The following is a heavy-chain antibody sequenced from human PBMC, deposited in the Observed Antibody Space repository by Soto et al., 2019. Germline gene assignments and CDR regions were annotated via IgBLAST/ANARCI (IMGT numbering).Heavy chain of an antibody. V-gene: IGHV4-59*07. Sequence: SDTLSLTCTVSGGSLSSYYWTWIRQSPGKGLEWIGYVYFSGNTNYNPSLKSRVTISIDTSKNQFSLRLASVTAADTVFYYCGSARPSGYVLSWGQGTLVTVS. CDR2: VYFSGNT. CDR3: GSARPSGYVLS. D-gene: IGHD6-25*01. CDR1: GGSLSSYY. J-gene: IGHJ5*02.